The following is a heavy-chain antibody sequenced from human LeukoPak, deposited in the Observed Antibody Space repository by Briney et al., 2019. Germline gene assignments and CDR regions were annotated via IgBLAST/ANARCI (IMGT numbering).Heavy chain of an antibody. J-gene: IGHJ4*02. Sequence: GGSLRLSCAASGFIFSDYYLTWIRQAPGKGLGWVSYISSSGNIIYYADSVKGRFTISRDNAKNSLYLQMNSLRADDTAIYYCARGYHDTPFDYWGQGTLVTVSS. CDR3: ARGYHDTPFDY. D-gene: IGHD3-22*01. CDR2: ISSSGNII. CDR1: GFIFSDYY. V-gene: IGHV3-11*01.